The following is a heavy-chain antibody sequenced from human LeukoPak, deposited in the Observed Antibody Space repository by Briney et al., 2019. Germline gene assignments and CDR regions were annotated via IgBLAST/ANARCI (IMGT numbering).Heavy chain of an antibody. CDR2: ISGSGGST. Sequence: GGSLRLSCAASGFTFDDYGMSWVRQAPGKGLEWVSAISGSGGSTYYADSVKGRFTISRDNSKNTLYLQMNSLRAEDTAVYYCAKNPAHFDYWGQGTLVTVSS. CDR1: GFTFDDYG. CDR3: AKNPAHFDY. V-gene: IGHV3-23*01. J-gene: IGHJ4*02.